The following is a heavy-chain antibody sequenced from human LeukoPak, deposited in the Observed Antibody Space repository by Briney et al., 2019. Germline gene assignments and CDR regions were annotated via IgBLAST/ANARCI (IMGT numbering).Heavy chain of an antibody. V-gene: IGHV4-59*12. CDR2: IYYSGST. D-gene: IGHD6-19*01. CDR3: ARAVSGRFDY. J-gene: IGHJ4*02. Sequence: PSETLSLTCTVSGGSMSPYHWGWIRQPPVKGLEWTGYIYYSGSTNYNPSLKSRVTISVDTSKNQFSLKLSSVTAADTAIHYGARAVSGRFDYWGQGTLVTVSS. CDR1: GGSMSPYH.